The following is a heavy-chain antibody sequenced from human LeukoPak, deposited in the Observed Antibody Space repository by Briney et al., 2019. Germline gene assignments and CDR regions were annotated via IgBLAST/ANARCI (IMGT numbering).Heavy chain of an antibody. CDR2: IAHHGSNK. Sequence: GGSLRLSCAASGFTFSSYAVHWVRQGPGKGLEWVAYIAHHGSNKYYADSVKGRFTISRDNSKRTLYLQMNNLRAEDTAVYYCAKDGSWSCTDWGQGALVTVSS. CDR1: GFTFSSYA. CDR3: AKDGSWSCTD. J-gene: IGHJ4*02. V-gene: IGHV3-30*02. D-gene: IGHD2-8*02.